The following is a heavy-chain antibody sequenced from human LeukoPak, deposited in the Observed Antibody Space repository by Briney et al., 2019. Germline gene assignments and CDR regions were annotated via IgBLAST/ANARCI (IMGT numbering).Heavy chain of an antibody. CDR3: ARGPYYDSWSGAGY. V-gene: IGHV1-18*01. CDR1: GYTFRDFG. Sequence: EASVKVSCKASGYTFRDFGISWVRQAPGQGLEWMGWITTYNGNTNYIQKLQGRVTMTTDTSTSTAYMELRSQRSDDTAVYYCARGPYYDSWSGAGYWGQGTLVTVSS. CDR2: ITTYNGNT. J-gene: IGHJ4*02. D-gene: IGHD3-3*01.